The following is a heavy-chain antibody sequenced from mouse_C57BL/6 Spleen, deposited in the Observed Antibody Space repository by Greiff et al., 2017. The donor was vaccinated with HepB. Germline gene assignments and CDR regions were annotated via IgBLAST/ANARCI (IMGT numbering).Heavy chain of an antibody. CDR3: ARPYDNFYAMDY. CDR2: ISSGSSTI. J-gene: IGHJ4*01. V-gene: IGHV5-17*01. Sequence: DVMLVESGGGLVKPGGSLKLSCAASGFTFSDYGMHWVRQAPEKGLEWVAYISSGSSTIYYADTVKGRFTISRDNAKNTLFLQMTSLRSEDTAMYYCARPYDNFYAMDYWGQGTSVTVSS. D-gene: IGHD2-1*01. CDR1: GFTFSDYG.